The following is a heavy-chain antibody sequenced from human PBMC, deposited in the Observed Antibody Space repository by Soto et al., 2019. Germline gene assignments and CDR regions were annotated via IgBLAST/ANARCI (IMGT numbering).Heavy chain of an antibody. CDR2: ISYDGSNK. J-gene: IGHJ4*02. D-gene: IGHD3-22*01. V-gene: IGHV3-30*18. CDR1: RFTFSSYG. Sequence: GGSLRLSCAASRFTFSSYGMHWVRQAPGKGLEWVAVISYDGSNKYYADSVKGRFTISRDNSKNTLYLQMNSLRAEDTAVYYCAKGDYXTRPYYDSSSYYYGFDYWGQGTLVTVSS. CDR3: AKGDYXTRPYYDSSSYYYGFDY.